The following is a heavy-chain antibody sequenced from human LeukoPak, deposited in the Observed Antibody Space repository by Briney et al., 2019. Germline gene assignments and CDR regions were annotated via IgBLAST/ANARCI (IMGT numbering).Heavy chain of an antibody. CDR1: GFTVSSNY. CDR3: ARMTYSYGPNGAFDI. J-gene: IGHJ3*02. V-gene: IGHV3-53*01. CDR2: IYSGGST. Sequence: PGGSLRLSCAASGFTVSSNYMSWVRQAPGKGLEWVSVIYSGGSTYYADSVKGRFTISRDNSKNTLYLQMNSLRAEDTAVYYCARMTYSYGPNGAFDIWGQGTMVTVSS. D-gene: IGHD5-18*01.